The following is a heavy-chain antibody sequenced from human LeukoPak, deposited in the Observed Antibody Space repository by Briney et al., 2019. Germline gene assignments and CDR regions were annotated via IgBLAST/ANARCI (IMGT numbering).Heavy chain of an antibody. CDR3: ARAGRYNDSSGYFSY. Sequence: PGGSLRLSCVASGFTFSSYWMTWVRHTPGKGLEWVANIKQDGSEKYYVDSVKGRFTISRDNAKNSLYLQMNSLRAEDTAVYNCARAGRYNDSSGYFSYWGQGTLVTVSS. J-gene: IGHJ4*02. D-gene: IGHD3-22*01. CDR2: IKQDGSEK. CDR1: GFTFSSYW. V-gene: IGHV3-7*01.